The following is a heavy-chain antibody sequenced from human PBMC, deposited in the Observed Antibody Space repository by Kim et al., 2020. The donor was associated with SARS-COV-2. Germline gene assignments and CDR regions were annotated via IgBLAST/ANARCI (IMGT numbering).Heavy chain of an antibody. CDR1: GGSISSTSYY. D-gene: IGHD6-13*01. Sequence: SETLSLTCSVSGGSISSTSYYWGWIRQPPGKGLEWIGSIYYSGSRYYNPSLKSRVTISVDTSKNQFSLKLSSVTAADTSVYYCARQNPTSYSSIWYWFEPWGQGTLVPVSS. CDR3: ARQNPTSYSSIWYWFEP. J-gene: IGHJ5*02. CDR2: IYYSGSR. V-gene: IGHV4-39*01.